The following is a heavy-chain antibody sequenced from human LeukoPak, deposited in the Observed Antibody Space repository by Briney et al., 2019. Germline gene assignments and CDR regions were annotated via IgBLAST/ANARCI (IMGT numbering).Heavy chain of an antibody. CDR2: IIPIFGKA. CDR3: ARARYSYGFDYYYYMDV. D-gene: IGHD5-18*01. Sequence: ASVKVSCNASGDTFTSYAISWVRQAPGQGLEWMGGIIPIFGKANYAQKFQGRVTITADKSTSTAYMELRSLRSEDTAVYYCARARYSYGFDYYYYMDVWGKGTTVTVSS. J-gene: IGHJ6*03. CDR1: GDTFTSYA. V-gene: IGHV1-69*06.